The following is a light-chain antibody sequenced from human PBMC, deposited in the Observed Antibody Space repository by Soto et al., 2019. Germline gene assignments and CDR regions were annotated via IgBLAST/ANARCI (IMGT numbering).Light chain of an antibody. CDR3: QQYHTDWT. Sequence: DIQMTPSPSTLSASVGDRVTITCRASQSISSWLAWYQQKPGKAPKLLIYDASSLESGVPSRFSGRGSGTEFTLTISSLQADDYATFYCQQYHTDWTFGQGTKVDIK. V-gene: IGKV1-5*01. CDR1: QSISSW. J-gene: IGKJ1*01. CDR2: DAS.